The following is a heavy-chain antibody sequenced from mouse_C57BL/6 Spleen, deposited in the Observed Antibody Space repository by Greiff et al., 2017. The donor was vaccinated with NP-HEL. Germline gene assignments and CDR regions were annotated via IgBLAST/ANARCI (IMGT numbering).Heavy chain of an antibody. J-gene: IGHJ4*01. CDR1: GYTFTSYW. CDR3: ASPHWGYAMDY. Sequence: QVQLQQPGAELVRPGTSVKLSCKASGYTFTSYWMHWVKQRPGQGLEWIGVIDPSDSYTNYNQKFKGKATLTVDTSSSTAYMQLSSLTSEDSAVYYCASPHWGYAMDYWGQGTSVTVSS. D-gene: IGHD4-1*01. CDR2: IDPSDSYT. V-gene: IGHV1-59*01.